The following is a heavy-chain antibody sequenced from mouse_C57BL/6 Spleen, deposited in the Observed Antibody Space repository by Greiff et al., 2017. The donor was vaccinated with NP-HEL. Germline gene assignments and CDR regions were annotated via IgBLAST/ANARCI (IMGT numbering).Heavy chain of an antibody. CDR1: GYTFTDYY. D-gene: IGHD1-1*02. Sequence: EVQLQQSGPELVKPGASVKISCKASGYTFTDYYMNWVKQSHGKSLEWIGDINPNNGGTSYNQKFKGKATLTVDKSSSTAYMELRSLTSEDSEVYYCARALSGGAMDYWGQGTSVTVSS. CDR2: INPNNGGT. V-gene: IGHV1-26*01. J-gene: IGHJ4*01. CDR3: ARALSGGAMDY.